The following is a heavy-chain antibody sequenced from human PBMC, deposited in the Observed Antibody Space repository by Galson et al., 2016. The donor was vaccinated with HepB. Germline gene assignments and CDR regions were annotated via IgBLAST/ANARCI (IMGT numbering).Heavy chain of an antibody. Sequence: SLRLSCAASGFTFSSYGMHWVRQAPGKGLEWVAVIWYNGSNKYYVDSVKGRFTISRDNSKNTLYLQMNSLRVEDTAVYYCARDSHSTREYSSGWYWEVYYFDYWGQGTLVTVSS. CDR3: ARDSHSTREYSSGWYWEVYYFDY. V-gene: IGHV3-33*01. J-gene: IGHJ4*02. CDR2: IWYNGSNK. CDR1: GFTFSSYG. D-gene: IGHD6-19*01.